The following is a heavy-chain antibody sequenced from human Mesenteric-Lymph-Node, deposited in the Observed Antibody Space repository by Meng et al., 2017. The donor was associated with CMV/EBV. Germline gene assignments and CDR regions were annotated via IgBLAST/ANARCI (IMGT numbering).Heavy chain of an antibody. D-gene: IGHD1-26*01. V-gene: IGHV1-18*01. CDR3: AGLHGNYFERWFDP. J-gene: IGHJ5*02. Sequence: ASVKVSCKASGYSFTNYGITWVRQAPGQGLEWMAWVAPFNGDTHYAQTLKGRVTVTTDTSTSTAYMELRSLTSDDTAVYYCAGLHGNYFERWFDPWGQGTLVTVSS. CDR2: VAPFNGDT. CDR1: GYSFTNYG.